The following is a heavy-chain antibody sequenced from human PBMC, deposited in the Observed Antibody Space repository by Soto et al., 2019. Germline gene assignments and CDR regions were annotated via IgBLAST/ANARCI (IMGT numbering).Heavy chain of an antibody. D-gene: IGHD3-22*01. Sequence: PGGSLRLSCAASGFTFSSYSMNWVRQAPGKGLEWVSSISSSSSYIYYADSVKGRFTISRDNSKNTLYLQMNSLRAEDTAVYYCAKVLRHWVTYYYDSSGYYYSGMDVWGQGTTVTVSS. CDR2: ISSSSSYI. CDR1: GFTFSSYS. J-gene: IGHJ6*02. V-gene: IGHV3-21*01. CDR3: AKVLRHWVTYYYDSSGYYYSGMDV.